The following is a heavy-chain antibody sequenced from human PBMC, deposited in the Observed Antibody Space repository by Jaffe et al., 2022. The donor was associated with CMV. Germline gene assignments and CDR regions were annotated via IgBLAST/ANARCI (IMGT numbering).Heavy chain of an antibody. D-gene: IGHD6-13*01. Sequence: QVQLVQSGAEVKKPGASVKVSCKASGYTFTSYDINWVRQATGQGLEWMGWMNPNSGNTGYAQKFQGRVTMTRNTSISTAYMELSSLRSEDTAVYYCARWYSSSRSPEYYFDYWGQGTLVTVSS. CDR3: ARWYSSSRSPEYYFDY. V-gene: IGHV1-8*01. CDR1: GYTFTSYD. CDR2: MNPNSGNT. J-gene: IGHJ4*02.